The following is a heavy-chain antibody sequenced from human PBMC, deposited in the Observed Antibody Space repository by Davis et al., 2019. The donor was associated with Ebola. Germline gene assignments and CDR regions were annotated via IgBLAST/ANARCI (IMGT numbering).Heavy chain of an antibody. CDR2: IRYDGGDK. CDR1: GFTFSTYS. V-gene: IGHV3-30*02. Sequence: PGGSLRLSCAASGFTFSTYSMSWVRQAPGKGLEWVAFIRYDGGDKYHADSVKGRFTISRDNSKNTLYLQMNSLRAEDTAVYYCAREPYIVLVPAAMPYYYGMDVWGQGTTVTVSS. J-gene: IGHJ6*02. D-gene: IGHD2-2*01. CDR3: AREPYIVLVPAAMPYYYGMDV.